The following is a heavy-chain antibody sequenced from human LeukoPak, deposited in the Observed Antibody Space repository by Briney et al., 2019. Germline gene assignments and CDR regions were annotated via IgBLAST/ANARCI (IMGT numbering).Heavy chain of an antibody. CDR3: ARDGTPTSPLIDY. CDR1: GGTLSSYA. D-gene: IGHD1-26*01. V-gene: IGHV1-18*01. CDR2: MNPNSGNT. J-gene: IGHJ4*02. Sequence: ASVKVSCKASGGTLSSYAISWVRQAPGQGLEWMGWMNPNSGNTNYAQKLQGRVTMTTDTSTSTAYMELRSLRSDDTAVYYCARDGTPTSPLIDYWGQGTLVTVSS.